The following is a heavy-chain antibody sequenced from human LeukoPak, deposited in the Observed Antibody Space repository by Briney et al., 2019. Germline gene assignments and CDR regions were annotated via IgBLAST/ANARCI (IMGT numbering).Heavy chain of an antibody. CDR1: GYTFTSYG. CDR2: IKPSSGGT. V-gene: IGHV1-2*02. CDR3: ARQESVSLLNDY. Sequence: ASVKVSCKASGYTFTSYGISWVRQAPGQGLEWMGWIKPSSGGTDYAQKFQGRVTMTRDTSISTAYMELSRLRSDDTAVYFCARQESVSLLNDYWGQGTLVTVSS. J-gene: IGHJ4*02. D-gene: IGHD2-15*01.